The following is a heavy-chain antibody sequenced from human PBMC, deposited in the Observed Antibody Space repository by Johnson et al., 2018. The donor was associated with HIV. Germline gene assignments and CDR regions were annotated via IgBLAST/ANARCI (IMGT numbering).Heavy chain of an antibody. Sequence: QVQLVGSGGGLVKPGGSLRLSCAASGFTFSDYYMSWIRQAPGKGLEWVSYISGSGIDIYYADSVKGRFTISRDNAKNLLYLQMISLRAEDTAVYYCARAPYNWNLGLYGAFDMWGQGPMVTVSS. CDR3: ARAPYNWNLGLYGAFDM. V-gene: IGHV3-11*04. CDR1: GFTFSDYY. D-gene: IGHD1-20*01. J-gene: IGHJ3*02. CDR2: ISGSGIDI.